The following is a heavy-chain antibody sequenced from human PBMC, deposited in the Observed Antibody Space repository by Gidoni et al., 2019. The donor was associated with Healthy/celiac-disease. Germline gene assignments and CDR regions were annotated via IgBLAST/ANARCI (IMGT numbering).Heavy chain of an antibody. Sequence: QVQLVQAGAEVKKPGASGQVPCKASGYTVPSYGISWVRQAQGQGLEWMGWISAYNGNTNDAQKLQGRVTMTTDTSTSTAYMELRSLRSDDTAVYYCARGPNGWFDPWGQGTLVTVSS. CDR2: ISAYNGNT. J-gene: IGHJ5*02. CDR1: GYTVPSYG. D-gene: IGHD7-27*01. V-gene: IGHV1-18*01. CDR3: ARGPNGWFDP.